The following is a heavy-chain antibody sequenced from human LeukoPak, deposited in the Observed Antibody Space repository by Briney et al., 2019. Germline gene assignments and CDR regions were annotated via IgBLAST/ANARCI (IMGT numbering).Heavy chain of an antibody. D-gene: IGHD1-26*01. CDR2: IYYSGST. CDR3: ARLGWSYDTVYYYYYYGMDV. V-gene: IGHV4-59*08. Sequence: SETLSLSCTVSGGSIINSYWSWIRQPPGKGLEWIGYIYYSGSTNYNPSLKSRVTISVDTSKNQFSLKLSSVTAADTAVYYCARLGWSYDTVYYYYYYGMDVWGQGTTVTVSS. J-gene: IGHJ6*02. CDR1: GGSIINSY.